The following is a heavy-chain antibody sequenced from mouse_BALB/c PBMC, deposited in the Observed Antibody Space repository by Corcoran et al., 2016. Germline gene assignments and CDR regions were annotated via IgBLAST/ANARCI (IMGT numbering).Heavy chain of an antibody. CDR3: ASNWDWFFSV. D-gene: IGHD4-1*01. Sequence: QGQLQQSGAELMKPGASVKISCKATGYTFSSKWIEWVKQRPGHGLEWIGEIFPGSGSTNFNEKFKGKATFTADTSSHTAYMQLNSPESEDSSVYFCASNWDWFFSVWGAGTTVTVSS. CDR2: IFPGSGST. J-gene: IGHJ1*01. V-gene: IGHV1-9*01. CDR1: GYTFSSKW.